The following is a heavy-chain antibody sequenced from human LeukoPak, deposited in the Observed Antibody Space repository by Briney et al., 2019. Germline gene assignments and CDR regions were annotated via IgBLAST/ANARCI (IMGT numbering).Heavy chain of an antibody. D-gene: IGHD3-10*01. CDR2: IYYSGNT. CDR3: SRGTMTAKPADF. Sequence: PSETLSLTCSVSGVPINSRDYYWTWIRQPPGKGLEWVGSIYYSGNTYYNPSLRRRVTISVDTSRDYFSLTLSSVTAADTALYFCSRGTMTAKPADFWGQGTLVTVSS. J-gene: IGHJ4*02. V-gene: IGHV4-39*01. CDR1: GVPINSRDYY.